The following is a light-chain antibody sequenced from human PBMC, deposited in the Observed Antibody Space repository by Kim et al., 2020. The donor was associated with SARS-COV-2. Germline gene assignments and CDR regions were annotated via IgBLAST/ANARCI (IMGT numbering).Light chain of an antibody. Sequence: EIVLLQSPGTLSLSPGERATLSCRASQSVSRSSLAWYQQKPGRTPRLLIYDASSRATGIPDRFSGSGSGTDFALTISRLEPEDFAVYYCQQYGSAPVTFGQGTKLEI. CDR3: QQYGSAPVT. CDR1: QSVSRSS. V-gene: IGKV3-20*01. CDR2: DAS. J-gene: IGKJ2*01.